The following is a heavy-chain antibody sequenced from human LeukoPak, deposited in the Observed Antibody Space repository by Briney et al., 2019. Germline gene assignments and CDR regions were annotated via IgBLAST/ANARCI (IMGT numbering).Heavy chain of an antibody. D-gene: IGHD2-2*01. CDR2: INHSGST. V-gene: IGHV4-34*01. CDR1: GGSFSGYY. Sequence: PAETLSLTCAVYGGSFSGYYWSWIRQPPGEWLEWIGEINHSGSTNYNPSLKSRVTISVETSKNQLYLKLTSVNAADTAVYYCARLQLRHCSRTSCANEFDYWGQGTMVTVSS. CDR3: ARLQLRHCSRTSCANEFDY. J-gene: IGHJ4*02.